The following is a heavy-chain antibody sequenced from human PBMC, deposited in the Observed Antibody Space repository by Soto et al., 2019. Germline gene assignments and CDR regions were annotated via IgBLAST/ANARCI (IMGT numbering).Heavy chain of an antibody. J-gene: IGHJ4*02. Sequence: PSETLSLTCTVSGGSVSSGNYYWSWIRQPPGKGLEWIGYIYYSGSTNYNPSLKSRVTISVDTSKNQFSLKLSSVTAADTAVYYCARVLVSHNYYDSSGYGYYFDYWGQGTLVTVSS. CDR2: IYYSGST. D-gene: IGHD3-22*01. CDR3: ARVLVSHNYYDSSGYGYYFDY. V-gene: IGHV4-61*01. CDR1: GGSVSSGNYY.